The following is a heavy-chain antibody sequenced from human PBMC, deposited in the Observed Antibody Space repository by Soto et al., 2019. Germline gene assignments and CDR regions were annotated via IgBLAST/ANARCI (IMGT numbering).Heavy chain of an antibody. V-gene: IGHV4-59*01. CDR1: DRSISRYY. D-gene: IGHD1-26*01. CDR2: IYGTGTT. Sequence: SESLSLTCTVSDRSISRYYRRWIRQPPGKGLEWIGYIYGTGTTNYAPSLKNRVTMSLHTSKNQFSLTLSSVTAADTAMYYCAVFSSGTYLIVLWGPGTLVTVSS. CDR3: AVFSSGTYLIVL. J-gene: IGHJ4*02.